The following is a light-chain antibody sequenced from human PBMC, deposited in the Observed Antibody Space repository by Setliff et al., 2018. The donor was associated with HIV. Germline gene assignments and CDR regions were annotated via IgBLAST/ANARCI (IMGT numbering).Light chain of an antibody. CDR2: DAS. Sequence: EIMMTQSPATLSVSPGERATLSCRASQSVGSKLAWYQHSPGQGHRLLIYDASNRATDVSARFSGSGSGTEFTLTIDTVQSDDSAIYYCHQYYNRPRTFGQGTKVDIK. V-gene: IGKV3-15*01. CDR1: QSVGSK. J-gene: IGKJ1*01. CDR3: HQYYNRPRT.